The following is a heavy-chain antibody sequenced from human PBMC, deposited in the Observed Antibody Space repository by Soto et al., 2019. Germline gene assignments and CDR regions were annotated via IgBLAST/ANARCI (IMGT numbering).Heavy chain of an antibody. CDR2: ISAYNGNT. CDR3: ARLSGXFNYHYPSGYHHYAMDV. V-gene: IGHV1-18*04. CDR1: GYTFTSYG. D-gene: IGHD1-1*01. Sequence: ASVEVSCKASGYTFTSYGISWVRQALGQGLEWMGWISAYNGNTNYAQKLQGRVTMTTDTSTSTAYMELRSLRSDDTAVYYCARLSGXFNYHYPSGYHHYAMDVWGQGTTVTVSS. J-gene: IGHJ6*02.